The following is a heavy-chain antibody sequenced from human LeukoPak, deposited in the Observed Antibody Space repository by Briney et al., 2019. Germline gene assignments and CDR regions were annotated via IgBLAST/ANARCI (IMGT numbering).Heavy chain of an antibody. D-gene: IGHD3-22*01. Sequence: PSETLSLTCTVSGGSISSYYWSWIRQPPGKGLEWIGYIYYRGSTNYNPSLKSRVTISVDTSKNQFSLKLSSVTAADTAVYYCAGDDSSGYYYRVLVYWGQGTLVTVPS. CDR2: IYYRGST. CDR3: AGDDSSGYYYRVLVY. V-gene: IGHV4-59*01. CDR1: GGSISSYY. J-gene: IGHJ4*02.